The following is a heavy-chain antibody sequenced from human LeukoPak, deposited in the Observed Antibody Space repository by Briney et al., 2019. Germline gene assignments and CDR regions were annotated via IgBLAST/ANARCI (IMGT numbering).Heavy chain of an antibody. CDR2: IRSKAYGGTT. CDR3: TRVIPDYGMDV. V-gene: IGHV3-49*04. J-gene: IGHJ6*02. CDR1: GFTFSDAW. D-gene: IGHD3-16*01. Sequence: GGSLRLSFAASGFTFSDAWMNWVRQAPGKGLEWVGFIRSKAYGGTTEYAASVKGRFTISRDDSKSIAYLQMNSLKTEDTAVYYCTRVIPDYGMDVWGQGTTVTVSS.